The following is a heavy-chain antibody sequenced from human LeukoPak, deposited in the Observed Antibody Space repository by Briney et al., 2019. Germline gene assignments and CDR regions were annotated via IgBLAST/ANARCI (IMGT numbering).Heavy chain of an antibody. CDR2: IYTSGST. CDR1: GGSISSGSYY. V-gene: IGHV4-61*02. J-gene: IGHJ5*02. Sequence: SQTLSLTCTVSGGSISSGSYYWSWIRQPAGKGLEWIGRIYTSGSTNYHPSLKSRVTISVDTSKNQFSLNLSSVTAADTAVYYCARDRPITIFGVVERGWFDPWGQGTLVTVSS. D-gene: IGHD3-3*01. CDR3: ARDRPITIFGVVERGWFDP.